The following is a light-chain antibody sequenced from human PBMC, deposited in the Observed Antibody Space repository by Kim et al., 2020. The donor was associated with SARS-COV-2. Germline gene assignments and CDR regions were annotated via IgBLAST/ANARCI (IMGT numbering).Light chain of an antibody. V-gene: IGLV3-21*04. CDR1: NIESKS. Sequence: VAPGQTATITCAGGNIESKSVQWYQQRPGQAPLLVIDYYSNRPSGIPERFSGSNFGNTTTLIISRVEAGDEADYYCQVWDRSTERLFGGGTQLTVL. J-gene: IGLJ3*02. CDR3: QVWDRSTERL. CDR2: YYS.